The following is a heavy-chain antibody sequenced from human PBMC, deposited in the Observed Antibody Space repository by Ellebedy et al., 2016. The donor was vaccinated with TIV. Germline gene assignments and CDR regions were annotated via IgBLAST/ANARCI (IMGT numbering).Heavy chain of an antibody. D-gene: IGHD6-13*01. J-gene: IGHJ4*02. V-gene: IGHV3-38-3*01. CDR2: ISGGST. CDR1: GFTVSSNE. Sequence: GESLKISXAASGFTVSSNEMSWVRQAPGKGLEWVSSISGGSTYYADSRKGRFTISRDNSKNTLHLQMNSLRAEDTAVYYCAKNGKGRRQQLNLGYFDYWGQGTLVTVSS. CDR3: AKNGKGRRQQLNLGYFDY.